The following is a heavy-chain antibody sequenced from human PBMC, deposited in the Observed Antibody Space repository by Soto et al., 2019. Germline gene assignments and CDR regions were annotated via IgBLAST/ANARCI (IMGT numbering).Heavy chain of an antibody. V-gene: IGHV1-8*01. CDR2: MNPNSDET. CDR1: GYTFTDYD. CDR3: ARVAVAARPRWYNWFDP. D-gene: IGHD2-15*01. J-gene: IGHJ5*02. Sequence: QEQLVQSGAEVKKPGASVKVSCKTSGYTFTDYDINWVRQATGQGLEWIGWMNPNSDETGYAQKFQARVTMTRRASLSTAYLELSSLRSEDTAVYYCARVAVAARPRWYNWFDPWGQGTLVTVSS.